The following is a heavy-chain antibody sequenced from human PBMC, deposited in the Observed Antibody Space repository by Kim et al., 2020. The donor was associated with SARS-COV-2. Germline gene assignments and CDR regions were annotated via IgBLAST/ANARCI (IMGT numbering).Heavy chain of an antibody. CDR3: ARVHYGMDV. V-gene: IGHV1-2*02. J-gene: IGHJ6*02. CDR2: GGT. Sequence: GGTNYAQKFQGRVTMTRDTSISTAYMELSRLRSDDTAVYYCARVHYGMDVWGQGTTVTVSS.